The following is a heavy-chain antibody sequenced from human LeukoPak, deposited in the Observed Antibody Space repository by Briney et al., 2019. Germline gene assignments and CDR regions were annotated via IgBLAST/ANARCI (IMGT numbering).Heavy chain of an antibody. V-gene: IGHV1-18*01. Sequence: GASVKVSCKASGYTFTSYGISWVRQAPGQGLEWMGWISAYNGNTNYAQKLQGRVTMTTDTSTSTAYMELRSLRSDDTAVYYCARAANSGSYSGGFYYYYYMDVWGKGTTVTVSS. CDR1: GYTFTSYG. D-gene: IGHD1-26*01. CDR3: ARAANSGSYSGGFYYYYYMDV. CDR2: ISAYNGNT. J-gene: IGHJ6*03.